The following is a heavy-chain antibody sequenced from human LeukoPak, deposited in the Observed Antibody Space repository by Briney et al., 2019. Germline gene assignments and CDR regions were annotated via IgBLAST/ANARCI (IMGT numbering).Heavy chain of an antibody. CDR3: TSRYCTTTSCYSFDN. CDR2: ISSTSAHV. Sequence: GGSLRLSCAASGFSFNSYSMNWVRQPPGKGLEWVSSISSTSAHVVYADSVKGRFSISRDNAKNSLYLQMNSLRVEDTAVYYCTSRYCTTTSCYSFDNWGHGTLVTVSS. CDR1: GFSFNSYS. V-gene: IGHV3-21*01. J-gene: IGHJ3*02. D-gene: IGHD2-2*01.